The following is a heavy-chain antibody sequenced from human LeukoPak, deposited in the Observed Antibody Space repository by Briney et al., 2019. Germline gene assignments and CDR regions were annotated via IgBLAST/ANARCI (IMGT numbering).Heavy chain of an antibody. D-gene: IGHD1-26*01. Sequence: GEALQISCKASGWSFTTFWIGWVRPMTGKGVEWMGIIYPGDSDTKYSPSLQGQVTISADKSINTAYLQWSSLKPSDTAMYYCARARVSYEFDFWGQGSLVTVST. CDR3: ARARVSYEFDF. J-gene: IGHJ4*02. CDR1: GWSFTTFW. CDR2: IYPGDSDT. V-gene: IGHV5-51*01.